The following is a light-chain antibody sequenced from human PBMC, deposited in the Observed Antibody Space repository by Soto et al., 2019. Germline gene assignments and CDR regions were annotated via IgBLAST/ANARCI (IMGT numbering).Light chain of an antibody. CDR2: DAS. J-gene: IGKJ3*01. Sequence: EIVLTQSPATLSLSPGERATLSCRASQNVSTYLAWYQQKPGQAPRLLIYDASNRATGIPARFSGSGSGTDFTLTISSLEPEDFAVYYCQQRSNWLTFGPGTKVDSK. V-gene: IGKV3-11*01. CDR1: QNVSTY. CDR3: QQRSNWLT.